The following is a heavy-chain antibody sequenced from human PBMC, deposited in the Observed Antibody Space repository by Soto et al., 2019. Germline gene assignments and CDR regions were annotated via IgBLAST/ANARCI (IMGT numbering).Heavy chain of an antibody. CDR3: ARESEDLTSNFDY. J-gene: IGHJ4*02. CDR2: ISSTTNYI. Sequence: GGSLRLSCAASGFTFTRYSMNWVRQAPGKGLEWVSSISSTTNYIYYGDSMKGRFIISRDNAKNSLYLAMNSLRAEDTAVYYCARESEDLTSNFDYWGQGTLVTVSS. CDR1: GFTFTRYS. V-gene: IGHV3-21*06.